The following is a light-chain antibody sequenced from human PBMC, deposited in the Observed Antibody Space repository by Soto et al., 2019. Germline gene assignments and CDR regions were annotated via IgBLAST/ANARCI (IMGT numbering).Light chain of an antibody. V-gene: IGKV3-20*01. Sequence: IVLTQSPGTLSLSPGDRATLSCRASQNIGDNYLAWYQQKPGQAPRLLIYEASRRATGIPERFSGSGSGTDFTLTIHRLEPEDFAVYYCQQFGRSPRFTFGPGTKVDIK. CDR1: QNIGDNY. J-gene: IGKJ3*01. CDR2: EAS. CDR3: QQFGRSPRFT.